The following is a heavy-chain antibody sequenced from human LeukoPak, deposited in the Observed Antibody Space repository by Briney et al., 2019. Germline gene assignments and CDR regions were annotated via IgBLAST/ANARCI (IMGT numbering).Heavy chain of an antibody. CDR2: IWYDGSNK. D-gene: IGHD6-25*01. CDR1: GFTFSNYG. CDR3: ARLAAATHYYYYGMDV. J-gene: IGHJ6*02. V-gene: IGHV3-33*01. Sequence: GGSLRLSCAASGFTFSNYGMYWVRQAPGKGLEWVALIWYDGSNKYYADSVKGRFTISRDNAKNSLYLQMNSLRAEDTAVYYCARLAAATHYYYYGMDVWGRGTTVTVSS.